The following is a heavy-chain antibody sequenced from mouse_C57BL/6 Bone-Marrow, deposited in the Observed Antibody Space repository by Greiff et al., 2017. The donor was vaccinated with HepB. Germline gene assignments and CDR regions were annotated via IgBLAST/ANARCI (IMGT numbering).Heavy chain of an antibody. CDR3: ARAYYDYGTFAY. D-gene: IGHD2-4*01. J-gene: IGHJ3*01. CDR2: IYPRSGNT. V-gene: IGHV1-81*01. Sequence: VQLQESGAELARPGASVKLSCKASGYTFTSYGMSWVKQRTGQGLEWIGGIYPRSGNTYYNEKFKDKATLTADKSSSTAYLEIRSLTSEDSAVFFCARAYYDYGTFAYWGQGTLVTVSA. CDR1: GYTFTSYG.